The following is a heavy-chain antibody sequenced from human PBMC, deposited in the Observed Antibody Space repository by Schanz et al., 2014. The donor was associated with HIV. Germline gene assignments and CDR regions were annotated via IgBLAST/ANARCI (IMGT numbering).Heavy chain of an antibody. J-gene: IGHJ6*02. CDR1: GFTFSSYG. Sequence: VQLVESGGGVVQPGKSLRLSCAASGFTFSSYGMHWVRQAPGKGLEWVSGISWNSGSIGYADSVKGRFTISRDNAKNSLYLQMNSLRAEDTALYFCAKDRPAGIAAAAGMDVWGQGTTVTVSS. D-gene: IGHD6-13*01. CDR3: AKDRPAGIAAAAGMDV. V-gene: IGHV3-9*01. CDR2: ISWNSGSI.